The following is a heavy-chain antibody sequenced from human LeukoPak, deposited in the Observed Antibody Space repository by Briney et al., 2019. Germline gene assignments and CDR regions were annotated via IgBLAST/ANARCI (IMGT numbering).Heavy chain of an antibody. D-gene: IGHD3-10*01. CDR2: ISSSGSTI. V-gene: IGHV3-11*01. CDR3: ARDRDAWFGELSSFDY. CDR1: GFTFSDYY. Sequence: GGSPRLSCAASGFTFSDYYKSWIRQAPGKGLEWVSYISSSGSTIYYADSVKGRFTISRDNAKNSLYLQMNSLRAEDTAVYYCARDRDAWFGELSSFDYWGQGTLVTVSS. J-gene: IGHJ4*02.